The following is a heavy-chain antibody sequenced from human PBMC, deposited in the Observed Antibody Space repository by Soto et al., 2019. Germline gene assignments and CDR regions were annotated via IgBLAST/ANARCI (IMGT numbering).Heavy chain of an antibody. Sequence: VHLVQSGAEVKMPGSSVKVSCKVSGGHFSSYTISWVRQVPGQGLEWMGEIIPLFGRTNYVQGFQGRVTISADESTNTAYMQLSSLRSEDTAVYYCVRDSIAAAGFDSWGQGTLVTVS. CDR3: VRDSIAAAGFDS. V-gene: IGHV1-69*12. J-gene: IGHJ4*02. CDR1: GGHFSSYT. D-gene: IGHD6-13*01. CDR2: IIPLFGRT.